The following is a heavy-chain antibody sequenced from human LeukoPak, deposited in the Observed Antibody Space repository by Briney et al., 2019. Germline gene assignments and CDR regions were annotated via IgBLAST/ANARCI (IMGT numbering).Heavy chain of an antibody. CDR3: VSRDAYKPRYFMDV. Sequence: GGSLRLSCAVSGFNFDIAWMNWDRQAPGEGLEWVGRIKSKNDGAATDYAAPVRGRFTISTDDSKNMLYLQMNSLKTEDTAVYYCVSRDAYKPRYFMDVWGKGTTVTVSS. CDR1: GFNFDIAW. CDR2: IKSKNDGAAT. V-gene: IGHV3-15*01. J-gene: IGHJ6*03. D-gene: IGHD5-24*01.